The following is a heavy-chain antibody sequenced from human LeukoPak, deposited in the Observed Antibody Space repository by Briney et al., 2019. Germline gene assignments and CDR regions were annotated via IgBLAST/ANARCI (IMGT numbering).Heavy chain of an antibody. CDR2: MNPNSGNT. CDR3: ASRTYGSGSYYVGMDV. CDR1: GYTFTSSD. V-gene: IGHV1-8*01. Sequence: ASVKVSCKASGYTFTSSDINWVRQATGQGLEWMGWMNPNSGNTGYAQKFQGRVTMTRNTSISTAYMELSSLRSEDTAVYYCASRTYGSGSYYVGMDVWGQGTTVTVSS. D-gene: IGHD3-10*01. J-gene: IGHJ6*02.